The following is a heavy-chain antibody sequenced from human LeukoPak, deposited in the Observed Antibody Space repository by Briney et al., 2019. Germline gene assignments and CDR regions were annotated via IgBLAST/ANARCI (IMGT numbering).Heavy chain of an antibody. CDR3: ARDLAVAGSSGDY. CDR1: GGSISSYY. CDR2: IYYSGST. J-gene: IGHJ4*02. D-gene: IGHD6-19*01. V-gene: IGHV4-59*12. Sequence: SETLSLTCTVSGGSISSYYWSWIRQPPGKGLEWIGYIYYSGSTNYNPSLKSRVTISVDTSKNQFSLKLSSVTAADTAVYYCARDLAVAGSSGDYWGQGTLVTVSS.